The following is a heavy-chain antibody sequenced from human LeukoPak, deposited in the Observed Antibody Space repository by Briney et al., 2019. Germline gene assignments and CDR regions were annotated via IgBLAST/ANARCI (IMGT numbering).Heavy chain of an antibody. D-gene: IGHD3-10*01. J-gene: IGHJ4*02. CDR3: ARGDFGRNYFDY. V-gene: IGHV3-66*02. CDR2: IYSGGST. Sequence: PGGSLRLSCAASGFTVSSNYMSWVRQAPGKGLEWVSVIYSGGSTYYADSVKGRFTISRDNSKSTLYLQMNSLRAEDTAVYYCARGDFGRNYFDYWGQGTLVTVSS. CDR1: GFTVSSNY.